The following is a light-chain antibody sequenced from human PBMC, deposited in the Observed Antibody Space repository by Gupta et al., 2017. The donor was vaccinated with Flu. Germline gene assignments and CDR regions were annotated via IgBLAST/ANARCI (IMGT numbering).Light chain of an antibody. Sequence: DVVLTQSPLSLPVTLGQPASISCRSSQSLVHTDGNTYLTWFQQRPGQSPRRLIYKVSNRDSGVPDRFSGSGSGTGFTLKISRVEAEDVGVYYCMQGTHWLTFGGGTKVEIK. CDR3: MQGTHWLT. CDR1: QSLVHTDGNTY. CDR2: KVS. J-gene: IGKJ4*01. V-gene: IGKV2-30*02.